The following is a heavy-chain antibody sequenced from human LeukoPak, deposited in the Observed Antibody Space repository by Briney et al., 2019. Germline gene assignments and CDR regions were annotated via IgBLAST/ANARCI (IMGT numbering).Heavy chain of an antibody. CDR1: GYTFTSYY. V-gene: IGHV1-46*01. D-gene: IGHD3-22*01. CDR3: ARDGQFTNYYHASGYYPVYYYYGLDV. J-gene: IGHJ6*02. Sequence: PVASVKVSCKASGYTFTSYYMHWVRQAPGQGLEWMGIINPSGGSTSYAQKFQGRVTMTRNTSTSTVYMELSSLRSEDTAVYYCARDGQFTNYYHASGYYPVYYYYGLDVWGRGTTVTVSS. CDR2: INPSGGST.